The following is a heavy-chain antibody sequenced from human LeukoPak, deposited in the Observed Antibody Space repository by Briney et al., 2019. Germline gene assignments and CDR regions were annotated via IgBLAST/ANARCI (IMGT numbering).Heavy chain of an antibody. CDR3: ARASDVGTINY. V-gene: IGHV3-7*04. Sequence: GGSLRLSCAASGFTFGSYWMSWVRQAPGKGLEWVANINEDGSEKYHVDSVKGRFTISRDNAKNSLYLQMDSLTAADTAVYYCARASDVGTINYWGQGTLVTVSS. CDR1: GFTFGSYW. CDR2: INEDGSEK. D-gene: IGHD4/OR15-4a*01. J-gene: IGHJ4*02.